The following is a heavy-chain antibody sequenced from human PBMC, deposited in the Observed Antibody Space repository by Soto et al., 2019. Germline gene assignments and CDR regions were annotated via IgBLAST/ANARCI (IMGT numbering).Heavy chain of an antibody. D-gene: IGHD3-10*01. J-gene: IGHJ6*02. Sequence: ASVKVSCKASGYTFTGYYMHWVRQAPGQGLEWMGWINPNSGGTNYAQKFQGWVTMTRDTSISTAYMELSRLRSDDTAVYYCARAPYGSKVVHYYYYYGMDVWG. CDR1: GYTFTGYY. CDR3: ARAPYGSKVVHYYYYYGMDV. CDR2: INPNSGGT. V-gene: IGHV1-2*04.